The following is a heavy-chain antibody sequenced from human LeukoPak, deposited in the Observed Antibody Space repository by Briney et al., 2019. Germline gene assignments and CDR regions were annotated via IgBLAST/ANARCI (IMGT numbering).Heavy chain of an antibody. D-gene: IGHD3-22*01. CDR2: INPNSGGT. V-gene: IGHV1-2*02. J-gene: IGHJ4*02. Sequence: ASVKVSCTASGYTFTGYYMHWVRQAPGQGLEWMGWINPNSGGTNYAQKFQGRVTMTRDTSISTAYMELSRLRSDDTAVYYCARGQYYYDISGYKYWGQGTLVTVSS. CDR1: GYTFTGYY. CDR3: ARGQYYYDISGYKY.